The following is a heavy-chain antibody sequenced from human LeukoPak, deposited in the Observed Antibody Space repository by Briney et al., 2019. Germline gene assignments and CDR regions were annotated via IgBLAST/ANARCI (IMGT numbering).Heavy chain of an antibody. CDR3: ARSRIAAADIDY. Sequence: GGSLRLSCAASGFTFSSYSINWVRQAPGKGLEWVSSISSSSSYIYYADSVKGRFTISRDNAKNSLYLQMNSLRAEDTAVYYCARSRIAAADIDYWGQGNLVTVSS. CDR1: GFTFSSYS. CDR2: ISSSSSYI. J-gene: IGHJ4*02. D-gene: IGHD6-13*01. V-gene: IGHV3-21*01.